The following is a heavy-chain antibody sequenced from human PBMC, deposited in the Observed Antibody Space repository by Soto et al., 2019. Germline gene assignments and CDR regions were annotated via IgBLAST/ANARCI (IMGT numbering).Heavy chain of an antibody. CDR2: IYYGGST. CDR3: SKTDYYYYGMDV. CDR1: GDSVSSSNYY. V-gene: IGHV4-39*01. Sequence: SETLSLTCTVSGDSVSSSNYYWGWIRQPPGKGLEWIGSIYYGGSTFYNPSLKSRVTISVDTSKNQFSLRLSSVTAEDTAVYYGSKTDYYYYGMDVWGQGTTVTVSS. J-gene: IGHJ6*02.